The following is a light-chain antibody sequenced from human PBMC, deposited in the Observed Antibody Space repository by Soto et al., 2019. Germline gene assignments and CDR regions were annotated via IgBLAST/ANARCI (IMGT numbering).Light chain of an antibody. CDR3: QQYNSYSWT. V-gene: IGKV1-5*01. CDR2: DAS. J-gene: IGKJ1*01. CDR1: QDISNY. Sequence: DIQMTQSPSSLSSCLGYRVTITFQASQDISNYLNWYQQKPGKAPKLLISDASSLESGVPSRFSGSGSGTEFTLTISSLQPDDFATYYCQQYNSYSWTFGQGTKVDIK.